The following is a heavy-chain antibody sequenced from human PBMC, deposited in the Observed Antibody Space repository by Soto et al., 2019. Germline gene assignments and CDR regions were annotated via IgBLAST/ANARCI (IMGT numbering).Heavy chain of an antibody. CDR3: ARLFYSSSSYYYYGMDV. J-gene: IGHJ6*02. D-gene: IGHD6-6*01. CDR2: ISASSSTI. Sequence: EVQLVESGGDLVQPGGSLRLSCAASGFTFSFYSMNWVRQAPGKGLEWVSYISASSSTIYYADSVKGRFTISRDNAKNSLYLQMNSLRDEDTAVYYCARLFYSSSSYYYYGMDVWGQGTTVTVSS. V-gene: IGHV3-48*02. CDR1: GFTFSFYS.